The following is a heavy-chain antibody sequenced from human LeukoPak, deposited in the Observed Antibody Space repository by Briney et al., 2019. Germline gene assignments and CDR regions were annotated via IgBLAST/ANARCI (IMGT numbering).Heavy chain of an antibody. Sequence: GGSLRLSCAASGFTFSSYGMHWVRQAPGKGLERVAVISYDGSNKYYADSVKGRFTISRDNSKNTLYLQMNSLRAEDTAVYYCAKDLYSSGFDYWGQGTLVTVSS. J-gene: IGHJ4*02. D-gene: IGHD6-19*01. CDR2: ISYDGSNK. V-gene: IGHV3-30*18. CDR1: GFTFSSYG. CDR3: AKDLYSSGFDY.